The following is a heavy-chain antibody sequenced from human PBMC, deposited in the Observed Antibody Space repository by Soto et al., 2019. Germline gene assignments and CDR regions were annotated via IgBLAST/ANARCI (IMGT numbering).Heavy chain of an antibody. D-gene: IGHD3-10*01. CDR1: GDTFTSHW. V-gene: IGHV5-51*01. Sequence: GESLKISCKGSGDTFTSHWIAWVRQMPGKGLELMGLIYPSESDTRYSPSFEGQVTISVDKSISTAYLQWSSLKASDTAMYHCVRPHAKELGTIRGAFDIWGQGTKVTVSS. CDR3: VRPHAKELGTIRGAFDI. J-gene: IGHJ3*02. CDR2: IYPSESDT.